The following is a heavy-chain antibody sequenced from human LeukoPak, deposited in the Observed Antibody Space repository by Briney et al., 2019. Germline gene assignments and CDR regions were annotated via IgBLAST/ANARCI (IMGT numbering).Heavy chain of an antibody. J-gene: IGHJ4*02. CDR1: RFTVSSHY. V-gene: IGHV3-53*01. D-gene: IGHD3-22*01. CDR2: IYSGGST. CDR3: AREGSHYYDSSGYLINPFDY. Sequence: GGSLRLSCAASRFTVSSHYMSWFRQAPGKGLEWVSVIYSGGSTYYADSVKGRFSISRDNSKNTLYLQMNSLRAEDTAVYYCAREGSHYYDSSGYLINPFDYWGQGTLVTVSS.